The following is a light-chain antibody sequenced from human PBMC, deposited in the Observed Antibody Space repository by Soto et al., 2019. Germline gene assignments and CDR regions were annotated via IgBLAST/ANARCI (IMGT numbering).Light chain of an antibody. V-gene: IGKV1-27*01. J-gene: IGKJ1*01. CDR1: QGFSNY. Sequence: DIQMTQSPSSLSASVGDTVTITCRARQGFSNYLAWYQQKPGQVPNLLIYAESTLQSGVPSRFSGSGAGTDFTLTISSLRPEDVATYYCQKYNNAPRTFGQGTKVAI. CDR2: AES. CDR3: QKYNNAPRT.